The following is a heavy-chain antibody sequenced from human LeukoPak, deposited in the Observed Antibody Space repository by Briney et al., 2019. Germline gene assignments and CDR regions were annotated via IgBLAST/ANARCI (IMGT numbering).Heavy chain of an antibody. CDR1: GGSVSSDNYY. D-gene: IGHD3-10*01. V-gene: IGHV4-61*01. CDR2: IYSSGST. J-gene: IGHJ4*02. CDR3: ARIPNFYVSGTSYRYYIDY. Sequence: SETLSLTCTVSGGSVSSDNYYWSWIRQPPGKGLEWIGYIYSSGSTNYNPSLKSRVTISVDTSKNQFSLKLTSVTAADTAVYSCARIPNFYVSGTSYRYYIDYWGRGTLVTVSS.